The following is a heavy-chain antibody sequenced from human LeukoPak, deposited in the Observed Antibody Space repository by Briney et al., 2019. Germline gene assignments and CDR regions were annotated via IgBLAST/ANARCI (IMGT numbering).Heavy chain of an antibody. D-gene: IGHD1-7*01. CDR1: GYTFTGNY. CDR3: ARDRGSSGGQLLSTHWFDP. Sequence: ASVKVSCKASGYTFTGNYMHWVRQAPGQGLEWMGRINPDSGGTSYAQKFQGRVTMTRDTSITTAYMELSRLRFDDTAVYYCARDRGSSGGQLLSTHWFDPWGQGTLVTVSS. V-gene: IGHV1-2*06. CDR2: INPDSGGT. J-gene: IGHJ5*02.